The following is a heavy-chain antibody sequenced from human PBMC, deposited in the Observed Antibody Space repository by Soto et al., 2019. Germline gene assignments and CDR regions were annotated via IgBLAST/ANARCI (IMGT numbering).Heavy chain of an antibody. CDR1: GFTFSSYG. CDR3: AKDRMDSGYDF. D-gene: IGHD5-12*01. CDR2: ISYDGSNK. Sequence: ESGGGVVPPGRSLRLSCAASGFTFSSYGMHWVRQAPGKGLEWVAVISYDGSNKYYADSVKGRFTISRDNSKNTLYLQMNSLRAEDTAVYYCAKDRMDSGYDFWGQGTLVTVSS. J-gene: IGHJ4*02. V-gene: IGHV3-30*18.